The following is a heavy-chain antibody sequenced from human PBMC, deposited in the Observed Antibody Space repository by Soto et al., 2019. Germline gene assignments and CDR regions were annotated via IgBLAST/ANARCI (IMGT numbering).Heavy chain of an antibody. J-gene: IGHJ6*02. CDR3: TAPRDEYGSGVSWFTYGMDI. V-gene: IGHV3-23*01. D-gene: IGHD3-10*01. Sequence: GGSLRLSCLASGFTFSDYAMTWVRHVPGRGLEWVASLDGAGGSTYYADSVRGRFTISRDNSQNTLFLQMKRLIVDDTAIYCCTAPRDEYGSGVSWFTYGMDIWGQGTTVTVSS. CDR2: LDGAGGST. CDR1: GFTFSDYA.